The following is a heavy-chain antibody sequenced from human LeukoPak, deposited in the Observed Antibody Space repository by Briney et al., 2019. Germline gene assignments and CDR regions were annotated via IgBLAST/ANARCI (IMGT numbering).Heavy chain of an antibody. D-gene: IGHD6-19*01. J-gene: IGHJ6*02. CDR1: GFTLRNYW. CDR3: ARGLAVAGNCMDV. Sequence: GGSLRLSCGASGFTLRNYWMHCVRQAPGKGLVWVSRINSDGTMTNYADSVKGRFTISRDNAKNTLHLQMNSLRAEDTAVYYCARGLAVAGNCMDVWGQGTTVTVSS. CDR2: INSDGTMT. V-gene: IGHV3-74*01.